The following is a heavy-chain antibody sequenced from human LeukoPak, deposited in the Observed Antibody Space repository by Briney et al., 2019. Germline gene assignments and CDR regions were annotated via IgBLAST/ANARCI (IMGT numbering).Heavy chain of an antibody. J-gene: IGHJ4*02. CDR1: GFTFSSYA. CDR3: AKVPQWLRLNGAFDC. D-gene: IGHD5-12*01. CDR2: ISGSGGST. V-gene: IGHV3-23*01. Sequence: GGSLRLSCAASGFTFSSYAMSWVRQAPGKGLEWVSAISGSGGSTYYADSVKGRFTISRDNSKNTLYLQMNSLRAEDTAVYYCAKVPQWLRLNGAFDCWGQGTLVTVSS.